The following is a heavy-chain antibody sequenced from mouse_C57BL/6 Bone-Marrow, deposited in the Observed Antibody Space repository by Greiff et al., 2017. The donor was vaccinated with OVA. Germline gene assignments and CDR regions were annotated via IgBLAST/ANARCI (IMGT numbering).Heavy chain of an antibody. J-gene: IGHJ3*01. CDR3: TRSPGFAY. V-gene: IGHV14-4*01. Sequence: DVKLVESGAELVRPGASVKLSCTASGFNIKDDYMHWVKQRPEQGLEWIGWIDPENGDTEYASKFQGKATITADTSSNTAYLQLSSLTSEDTAVYYCTRSPGFAYWGQGTLVTVSA. CDR2: IDPENGDT. CDR1: GFNIKDDY.